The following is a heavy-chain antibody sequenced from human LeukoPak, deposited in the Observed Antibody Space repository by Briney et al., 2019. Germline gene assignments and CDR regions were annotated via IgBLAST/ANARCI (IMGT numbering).Heavy chain of an antibody. CDR1: GGSVSSYY. CDR3: ARPIPNDSMVRGVLVDP. CDR2: IYYSGST. Sequence: SETLSLTCTVSGGSVSSYYWGWIRQPPGKGLEWIGSIYYSGSTYYNPSLKSRVTISVDTSKNQFSLKLSSVTAADTAVYYCARPIPNDSMVRGVLVDPWGQGTLVTVSS. V-gene: IGHV4-39*01. J-gene: IGHJ5*02. D-gene: IGHD3-10*01.